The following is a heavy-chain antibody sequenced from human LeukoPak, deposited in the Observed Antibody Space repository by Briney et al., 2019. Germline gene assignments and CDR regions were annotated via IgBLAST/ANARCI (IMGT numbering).Heavy chain of an antibody. D-gene: IGHD3-22*01. CDR1: RFTFDDYS. CDR3: IIVARNSSWPHVDS. Sequence: GGSLRLSCAAARFTFDDYSIHWVRHPPGKGLEWISLISWDGGATYYADSVKCRFTVSRDKSKNSLFLQMNSVITEDTAFYYCIIVARNSSWPHVDSWGQGTMVTVSS. V-gene: IGHV3-43*01. J-gene: IGHJ5*01. CDR2: ISWDGGAT.